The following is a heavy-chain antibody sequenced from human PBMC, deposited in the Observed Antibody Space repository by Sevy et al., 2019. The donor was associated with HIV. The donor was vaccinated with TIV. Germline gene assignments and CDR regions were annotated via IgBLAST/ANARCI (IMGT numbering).Heavy chain of an antibody. CDR2: ISSSSDNV. V-gene: IGHV3-21*01. Sequence: GGSLRLSCAASGFTFNTYTINWVRQAPGKGLEWVSSISSSSDNVYYADSVKGRFTISGDNAKNSLSLQMNSLRVEDTAVYYCARDAYGDYSFDSWGQGTLVTVSS. D-gene: IGHD4-17*01. CDR3: ARDAYGDYSFDS. CDR1: GFTFNTYT. J-gene: IGHJ4*02.